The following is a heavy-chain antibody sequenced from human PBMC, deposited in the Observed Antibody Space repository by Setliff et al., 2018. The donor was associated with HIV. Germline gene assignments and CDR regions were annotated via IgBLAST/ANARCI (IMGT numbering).Heavy chain of an antibody. CDR3: ARGVRDNSGWSSYYFDY. J-gene: IGHJ4*02. Sequence: LSLTCAVYGGSFNGYSWTWIRQPPGKGLEWIGGINHSGSTNYNPSLKSRVTISVDTSKSQFSLRLTSVTAADTAVYYCARGVRDNSGWSSYYFDYWGQGTLVTVS. CDR1: GGSFNGYS. V-gene: IGHV4-34*01. D-gene: IGHD6-19*01. CDR2: INHSGST.